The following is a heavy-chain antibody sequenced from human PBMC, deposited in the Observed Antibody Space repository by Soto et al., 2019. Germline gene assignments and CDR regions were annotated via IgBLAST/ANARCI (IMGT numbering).Heavy chain of an antibody. CDR1: GGSISNSNW. CDR3: AHRPIVGAAL. D-gene: IGHD1-26*01. J-gene: IGHJ4*02. CDR2: IYHSGST. V-gene: IGHV4-4*02. Sequence: QVQLQESGPGLVKPSGTLSLTCGVFGGSISNSNWWTWVRQPPGKGLEWIGEIYHSGSTNYNSSLLSRVTISLDQVNNQFSLKLTSVTAADTAVYYCAHRPIVGAALWGQGTLVNVSS.